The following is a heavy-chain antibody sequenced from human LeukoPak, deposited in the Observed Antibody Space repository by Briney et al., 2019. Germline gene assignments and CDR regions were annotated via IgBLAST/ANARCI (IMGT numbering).Heavy chain of an antibody. CDR2: IYTGGDT. CDR1: GFTVSNNY. V-gene: IGHV3-53*01. D-gene: IGHD6-13*01. J-gene: IGHJ4*02. Sequence: GGSLRLSCAASGFTVSNNYMSWVRQAPGKGLEWVSVIYTGGDTYYADSVKGRFTISRDKSKNTLYLQMNSLTVEDTAVYYCARETAAVGIPDYWGQGTLVTVSS. CDR3: ARETAAVGIPDY.